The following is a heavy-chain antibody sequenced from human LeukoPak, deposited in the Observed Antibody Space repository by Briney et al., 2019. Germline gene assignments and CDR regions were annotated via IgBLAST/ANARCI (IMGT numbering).Heavy chain of an antibody. CDR3: AKDLGSNYDFWSGYYSGGDY. J-gene: IGHJ4*02. V-gene: IGHV3-23*01. Sequence: GGSLRLSCAASGFTFSSYAMSWVRQAPGKGLEWVSAISGSGGSTYYADSVKGRFTISRDNSKNTLYLQMNSLRAEDTAVYYRAKDLGSNYDFWSGYYSGGDYWGQGTLVTVSS. D-gene: IGHD3-3*01. CDR1: GFTFSSYA. CDR2: ISGSGGST.